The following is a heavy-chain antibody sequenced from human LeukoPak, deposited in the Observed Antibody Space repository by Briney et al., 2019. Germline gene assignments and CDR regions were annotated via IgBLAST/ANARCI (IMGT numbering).Heavy chain of an antibody. CDR2: INSVSSAI. J-gene: IGHJ6*04. Sequence: GGSLRLSCAASGFTFSSYSMNWVRQAPGRGLEWVSYINSVSSAIYYADSVKGRFTISRDNAKNSLYLQMNSLRAEDTAVYYCAELGITMIGGVWGKGTTVTISS. D-gene: IGHD3-10*02. CDR1: GFTFSSYS. CDR3: AELGITMIGGV. V-gene: IGHV3-48*04.